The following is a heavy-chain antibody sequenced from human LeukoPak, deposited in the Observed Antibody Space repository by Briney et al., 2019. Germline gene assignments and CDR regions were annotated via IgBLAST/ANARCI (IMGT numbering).Heavy chain of an antibody. J-gene: IGHJ4*02. D-gene: IGHD2-2*02. Sequence: GRSLRLSCAASGFTFDDYAMHWVRQAPGKGXXXXXXXXWNSGSIGYADSVKGRFTISRDNAKNSLYLQMNSLRAEDTALYYCAKDKYQLLYRSYFDYWGQGTLVTVSS. CDR1: GFTFDDYA. CDR3: AKDKYQLLYRSYFDY. V-gene: IGHV3-9*01. CDR2: XXWNSGSI.